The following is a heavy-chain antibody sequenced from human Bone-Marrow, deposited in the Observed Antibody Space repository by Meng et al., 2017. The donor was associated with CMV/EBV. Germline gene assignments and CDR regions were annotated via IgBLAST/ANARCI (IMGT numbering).Heavy chain of an antibody. CDR2: ISAYNGNT. CDR1: GYTCTSYG. V-gene: IGHV1-18*01. CDR3: ARDVGSGYYGVFNWFDP. Sequence: ASVKVSCKASGYTCTSYGISGVRQAPGQGLEWMGWISAYNGNTNYAQKLQGRVTMTTDTSTSTAYMELRSMRSDDTAVYYCARDVGSGYYGVFNWFDPWGQGTLVTVSS. J-gene: IGHJ5*02. D-gene: IGHD3-22*01.